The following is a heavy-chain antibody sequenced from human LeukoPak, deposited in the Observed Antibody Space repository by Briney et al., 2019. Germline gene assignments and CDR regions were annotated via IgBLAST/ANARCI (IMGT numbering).Heavy chain of an antibody. V-gene: IGHV3-66*02. CDR2: IYSGGST. D-gene: IGHD6-6*01. J-gene: IGHJ4*02. Sequence: PGGSLRLSCAASGFTVGSNYMSWVRQAPGKGLEWVSVIYSGGSTYYADSVKGRFTISRDNSKNTLYLQMNSLRAEDTAVYYCARSLAAHYYFDYWGQGTLVTVSS. CDR1: GFTVGSNY. CDR3: ARSLAAHYYFDY.